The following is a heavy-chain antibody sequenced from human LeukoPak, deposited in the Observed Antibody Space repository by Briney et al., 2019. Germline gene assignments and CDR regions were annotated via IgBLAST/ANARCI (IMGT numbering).Heavy chain of an antibody. CDR3: AKDRGHDFWSGYYNY. Sequence: SGGSLRLSCAASGFTFSRYGMHWVRQAPGKGLEWVAFIRYDGSNKYYADSVKGRFTISRDNSKNTLYLQMNSLRAEDTAVYYCAKDRGHDFWSGYYNYWGQGTLVTVSS. V-gene: IGHV3-30*02. J-gene: IGHJ4*02. D-gene: IGHD3-3*01. CDR2: IRYDGSNK. CDR1: GFTFSRYG.